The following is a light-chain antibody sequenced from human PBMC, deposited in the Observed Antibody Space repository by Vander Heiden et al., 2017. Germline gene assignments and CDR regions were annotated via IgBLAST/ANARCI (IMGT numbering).Light chain of an antibody. CDR1: QSVGSN. CDR3: QQYNNWPPWT. CDR2: GAP. J-gene: IGKJ1*01. Sequence: DIVMTQSPATLSVSPGERATLSCRASQSVGSNLTWYQQRPGQVPSLLIHGAPTRATGNPARFSGSGSGTGFTLTISSLQSEDFAVYYCQQYNNWPPWTFGQGTKVDIK. V-gene: IGKV3-15*01.